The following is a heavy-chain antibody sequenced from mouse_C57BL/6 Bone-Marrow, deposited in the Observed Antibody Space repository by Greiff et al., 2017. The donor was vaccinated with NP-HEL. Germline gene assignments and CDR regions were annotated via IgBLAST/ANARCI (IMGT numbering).Heavy chain of an antibody. CDR3: ARERGGENYYGTTDGYWYFDV. D-gene: IGHD1-1*01. J-gene: IGHJ1*03. Sequence: EVKLMESGGGLVKPGGSLKLSCAASGFTFSSYAMSWVRQTPEKRLEWVATISDGGSYTYYPATVKGRFTISRDNAKNNLYLQMSHLKSEDTAMYYCARERGGENYYGTTDGYWYFDVWGTGTTVTVSS. CDR2: ISDGGSYT. V-gene: IGHV5-4*01. CDR1: GFTFSSYA.